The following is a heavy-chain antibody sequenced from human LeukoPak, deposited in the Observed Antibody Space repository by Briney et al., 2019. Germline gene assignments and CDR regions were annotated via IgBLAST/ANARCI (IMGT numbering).Heavy chain of an antibody. CDR3: ARDGYSGYDIY. CDR1: GFTFSSYE. D-gene: IGHD5-12*01. V-gene: IGHV3-48*03. CDR2: ISSSGGTI. J-gene: IGHJ4*02. Sequence: PGGSLRLSCAASGFTFSSYEMNWVRQAPGKGLEWVSYISSSGGTIYYADSVKGRFTISRDNAKNSLYLQMNSLRAEDTAVYYCARDGYSGYDIYWGQGTLVTVSP.